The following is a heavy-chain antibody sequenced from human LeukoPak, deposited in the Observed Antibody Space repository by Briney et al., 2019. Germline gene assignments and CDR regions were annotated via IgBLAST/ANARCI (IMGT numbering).Heavy chain of an antibody. D-gene: IGHD2-2*01. V-gene: IGHV4-59*08. J-gene: IGHJ4*02. Sequence: SETLSLTCTVSGESISGFYWTWIRQPPGKGLEWIGYIYYSGSTNYNPSLKSRVTISVDTSKNQFSLTLSSVTAADTAVYYCARVARCTSCFDVDYWGQGTLVTVSS. CDR3: ARVARCTSCFDVDY. CDR1: GESISGFY. CDR2: IYYSGST.